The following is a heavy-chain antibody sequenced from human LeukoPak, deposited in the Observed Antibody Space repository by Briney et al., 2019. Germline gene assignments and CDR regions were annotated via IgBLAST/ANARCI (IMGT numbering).Heavy chain of an antibody. V-gene: IGHV3-7*01. CDR3: GKEGSSPDY. Sequence: GGSLRLSCAASGFTFRSYWMSGVRQAPGTGLEWVANINYDGSVQFYVDSVKGRFTISRDNSKNSLYLQMNSLRVEDTAVYYWGKEGSSPDYGGRETLVTVSS. J-gene: IGHJ4*02. CDR1: GFTFRSYW. D-gene: IGHD1-26*01. CDR2: INYDGSVQ.